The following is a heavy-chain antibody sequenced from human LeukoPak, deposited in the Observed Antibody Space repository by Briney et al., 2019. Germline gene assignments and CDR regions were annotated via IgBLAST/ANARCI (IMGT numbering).Heavy chain of an antibody. J-gene: IGHJ6*02. CDR2: ISDSSTLT. CDR1: GFTFSSFG. D-gene: IGHD3-10*01. CDR3: AKVIRGGYGMDV. V-gene: IGHV3-48*02. Sequence: RGSLRLSCAASGFTFSSFGTNWVRQAPGKGLEWVSYISDSSTLTYYADSVKGRFTISRDNAKNSLSLQLNSLRDEDTAVYFCAKVIRGGYGMDVWGQGTTVTVSS.